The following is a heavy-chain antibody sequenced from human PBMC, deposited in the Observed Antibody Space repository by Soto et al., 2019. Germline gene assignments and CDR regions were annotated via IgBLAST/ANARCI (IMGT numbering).Heavy chain of an antibody. Sequence: SETLSLTCAVYGGSFSGYYWSWIRQPPGKGLEWIGKINHSGSTNYNPSLKSRVTISVDTSKNQFSLKLSSVTAADTAVYYCASWDGGYGGAFDIWGQGTMVTVSS. D-gene: IGHD5-12*01. CDR2: INHSGST. J-gene: IGHJ3*02. CDR3: ASWDGGYGGAFDI. CDR1: GGSFSGYY. V-gene: IGHV4-34*01.